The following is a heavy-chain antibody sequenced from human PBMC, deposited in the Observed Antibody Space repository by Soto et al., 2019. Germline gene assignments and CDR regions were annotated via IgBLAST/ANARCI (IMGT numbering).Heavy chain of an antibody. J-gene: IGHJ4*02. D-gene: IGHD3-10*01. Sequence: SETLSLTCTVSGGSISSSSYYWGWIRQPPGKGLEWIGSIYYSGSTYYNPSLKSRVTISVDTSKNQFSLKLTSVTAADTAVYSCARVIGITMVRGVIHRGGYLVYWGQGTLVTVST. V-gene: IGHV4-39*01. CDR3: ARVIGITMVRGVIHRGGYLVY. CDR1: GGSISSSSYY. CDR2: IYYSGST.